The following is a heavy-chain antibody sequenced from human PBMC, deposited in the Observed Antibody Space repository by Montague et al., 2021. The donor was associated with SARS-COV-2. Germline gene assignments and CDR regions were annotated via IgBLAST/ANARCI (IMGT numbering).Heavy chain of an antibody. J-gene: IGHJ5*01. D-gene: IGHD2-21*01. CDR3: ARQDAWAYCGDECYRGWFDS. CDR2: IFYNGST. V-gene: IGHV4-59*01. CDR1: FSSISTYY. Sequence: SETLSLTCTVSFSSISTYYWSWIRQPPGKGLEWIGFIFYNGSTKYNPSLKRRVSISLDTSKNQLSLKLSSVTAADTAVYYCARQDAWAYCGDECYRGWFDSWGQGTLVTVSS.